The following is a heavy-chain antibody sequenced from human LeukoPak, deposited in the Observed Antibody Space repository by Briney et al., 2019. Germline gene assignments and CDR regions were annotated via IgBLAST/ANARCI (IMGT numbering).Heavy chain of an antibody. V-gene: IGHV1-24*01. CDR3: TRECDYRAWCPGTPLDY. D-gene: IGHD4-17*01. J-gene: IGHJ4*02. CDR1: GYTLTELS. Sequence: ASVKVSCKVSGYTLTELSMHWVRQAPGKGLEWMGGFDPEDGETIYAQKFQGRVTMTEDTSTDTAYMELSSLRSEDTAVYYCTRECDYRAWCPGTPLDYWGQGTLVTVSS. CDR2: FDPEDGET.